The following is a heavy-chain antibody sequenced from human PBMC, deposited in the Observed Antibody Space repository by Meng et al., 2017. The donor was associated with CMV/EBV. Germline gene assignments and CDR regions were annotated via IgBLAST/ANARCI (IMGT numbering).Heavy chain of an antibody. CDR1: GYTFTSYG. V-gene: IGHV1-18*01. Sequence: SCPASGYTFTSYGISWVRQAPGPGLEWMGWISAYNGNTNYAQKLQGRVTMTTDTSTSTAYMELRSLRSDDTAVYYCARDDSSGYPDYWGQGTLVTVSS. D-gene: IGHD3-22*01. CDR2: ISAYNGNT. J-gene: IGHJ4*02. CDR3: ARDDSSGYPDY.